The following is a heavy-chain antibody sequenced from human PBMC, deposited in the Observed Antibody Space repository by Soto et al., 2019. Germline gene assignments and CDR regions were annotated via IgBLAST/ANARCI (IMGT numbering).Heavy chain of an antibody. D-gene: IGHD6-13*01. CDR2: IIPIFGTA. CDR3: ARDFAAAGTGGYYYYGMDV. Sequence: ASVKVSCKASGGTFSSYAISWVRQAPGQGLEWMGGIIPIFGTANYAQKFQGRVTITADESTSTAYMELSSLRSEDTAVYYCARDFAAAGTGGYYYYGMDVWGQGTTVTVSS. V-gene: IGHV1-69*13. CDR1: GGTFSSYA. J-gene: IGHJ6*02.